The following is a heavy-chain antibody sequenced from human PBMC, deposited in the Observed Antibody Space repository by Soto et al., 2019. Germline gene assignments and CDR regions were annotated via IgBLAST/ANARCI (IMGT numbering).Heavy chain of an antibody. CDR2: ISTSGSPI. D-gene: IGHD4-17*01. V-gene: IGHV3-11*01. J-gene: IGHJ4*02. CDR1: GFTFSDYY. CDR3: ARGLYGDYIN. Sequence: QVQLVESGGGLAKPGGSLRLSCAASGFTFSDYYMTWIRQAPGKGLEWVSYISTSGSPIFYADSVKGRFTISRDNAKNSVYLKMNSLRVEDTAVYFCARGLYGDYINWGQGTLVTVSS.